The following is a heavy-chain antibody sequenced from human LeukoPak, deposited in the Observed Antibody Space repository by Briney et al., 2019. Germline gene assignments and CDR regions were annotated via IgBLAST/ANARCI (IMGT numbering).Heavy chain of an antibody. Sequence: PGGSLRLSCAASGFTFDDYAMHWVRQAPGKGLEWVSLISWDGGSTYYADSVKGRFTISRDNSKNSLYLQMNSLRAEDTALYYCAKDSYSSSSLTLLDYWGQGTLVTVSS. J-gene: IGHJ4*02. V-gene: IGHV3-43D*03. CDR1: GFTFDDYA. CDR2: ISWDGGST. CDR3: AKDSYSSSSLTLLDY. D-gene: IGHD6-6*01.